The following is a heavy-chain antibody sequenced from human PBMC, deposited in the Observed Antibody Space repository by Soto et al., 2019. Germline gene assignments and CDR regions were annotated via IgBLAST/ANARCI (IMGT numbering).Heavy chain of an antibody. Sequence: SVKVSCKASGFTFTSSAVQWVRQARGQRLEWIGWIVVGSGNTNYAQKFQERVTITRDMSTSTAYMELSSLRSEDTAVYYCAAVGYSYGYNDYWGQGTLVTVSS. CDR1: GFTFTSSA. V-gene: IGHV1-58*01. CDR2: IVVGSGNT. D-gene: IGHD5-18*01. CDR3: AAVGYSYGYNDY. J-gene: IGHJ4*02.